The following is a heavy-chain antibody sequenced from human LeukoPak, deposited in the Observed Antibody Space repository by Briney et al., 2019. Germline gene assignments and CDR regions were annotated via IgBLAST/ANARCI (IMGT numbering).Heavy chain of an antibody. D-gene: IGHD1-26*01. CDR2: ISSSGSTI. CDR1: GFTFSDYY. V-gene: IGHV3-11*01. J-gene: IGHJ4*02. Sequence: GGSLRLSCAASGFTFSDYYMSWIRQAPGKGLEWVSYISSSGSTIYYADSVKGRFTIFRDNAKNSLYLQMNSLRAEDTAVYYCARYYSGSFHSPILYWGQGTLVTVSS. CDR3: ARYYSGSFHSPILY.